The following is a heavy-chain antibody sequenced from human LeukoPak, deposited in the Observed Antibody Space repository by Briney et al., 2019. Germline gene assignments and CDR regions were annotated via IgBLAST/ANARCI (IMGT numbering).Heavy chain of an antibody. CDR3: AKTDTGYYFDY. V-gene: IGHV3-21*01. J-gene: IGHJ4*02. CDR1: GFTFSSYS. CDR2: ISSSSSYI. D-gene: IGHD5-12*01. Sequence: KPGGSLRLSCAASGFTFSSYSMNWVRQAPGKGLEWVSSISSSSSYIYYADSVKGRFTISRDNSKNTLYLQMNSLRAEDTALYYCAKTDTGYYFDYWGQGTLVTVSS.